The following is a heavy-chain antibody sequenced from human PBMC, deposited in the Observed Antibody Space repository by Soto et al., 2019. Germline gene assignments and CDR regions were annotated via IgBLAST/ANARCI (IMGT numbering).Heavy chain of an antibody. CDR1: GFTFSSYG. V-gene: IGHV3-30*18. Sequence: QVQLVESGGGVVQPGRSLRLSCAASGFTFSSYGMHWVRQAPGKGLEWVAVISYDGSNKYYADSVKGRFTISRDKSKITLYLQMNSLTAEDTAVYYCAKDVLRFLEWLAFYGMDVWGEGATVTVSS. CDR2: ISYDGSNK. J-gene: IGHJ6*04. CDR3: AKDVLRFLEWLAFYGMDV. D-gene: IGHD3-3*01.